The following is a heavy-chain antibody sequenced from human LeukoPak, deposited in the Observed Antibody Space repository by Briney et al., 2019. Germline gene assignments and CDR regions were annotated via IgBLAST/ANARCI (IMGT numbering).Heavy chain of an antibody. J-gene: IGHJ4*01. CDR1: GFTFSSYE. Sequence: GGSLRLSCAASGFTFSSYEMNWVRQAPGKGLEWVSYISSSGSTIYYADSVKGRFTISRDNAKNTVYLQVNSLRAEDTAVYFCTRELPREVTLDYWGQGTLVTVSS. CDR3: TRELPREVTLDY. D-gene: IGHD2-21*02. CDR2: ISSSGSTI. V-gene: IGHV3-48*03.